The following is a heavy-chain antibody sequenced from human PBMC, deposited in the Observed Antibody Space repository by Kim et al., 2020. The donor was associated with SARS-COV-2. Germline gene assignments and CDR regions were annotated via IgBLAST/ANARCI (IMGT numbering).Heavy chain of an antibody. Sequence: RKSRVTISVDTSKNQFALKLSSVTAADTAVYYCARERGISSSWYFNYFDYWGQGTLVTVSS. CDR3: ARERGISSSWYFNYFDY. V-gene: IGHV4-59*01. J-gene: IGHJ4*02. D-gene: IGHD6-13*01.